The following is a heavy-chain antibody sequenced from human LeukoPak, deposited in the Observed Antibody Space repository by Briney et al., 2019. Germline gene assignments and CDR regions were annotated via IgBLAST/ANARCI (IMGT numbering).Heavy chain of an antibody. J-gene: IGHJ6*02. V-gene: IGHV3-23*01. CDR3: AKSGEKWLLLGNAVDV. CDR2: ISDDGGTT. Sequence: GGSLRLSCAASGFTFSSYAMTWVRQAPGKGLEWVSVISDDGGTTYYADSVKDRFTISRDKSKNTLYLQMNSLRAEDTAVYYCAKSGEKWLLLGNAVDVWGQGTTVTVSS. D-gene: IGHD6-19*01. CDR1: GFTFSSYA.